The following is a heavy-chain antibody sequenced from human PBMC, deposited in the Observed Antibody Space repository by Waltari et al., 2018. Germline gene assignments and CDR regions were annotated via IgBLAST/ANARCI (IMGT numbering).Heavy chain of an antibody. CDR2: ITGSGSTV. V-gene: IGHV3-23*01. CDR3: ARSGNSAWYFGVFLDY. D-gene: IGHD6-19*01. J-gene: IGHJ4*02. CDR1: GFTFDTHA. Sequence: EVQLLESGGVLVHPGGSLRLSCAASGFTFDTHAMTWVRQAPGKGLGWVAYITGSGSTVHYAESVKGRFIISRDNSNKTLYLQINSLRAEDTALYYCARSGNSAWYFGVFLDYWGQGSRVTVSS.